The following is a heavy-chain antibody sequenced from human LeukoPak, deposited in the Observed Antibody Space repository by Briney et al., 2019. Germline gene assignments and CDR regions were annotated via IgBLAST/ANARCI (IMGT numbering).Heavy chain of an antibody. CDR1: GFTFSSYW. J-gene: IGHJ4*02. V-gene: IGHV4/OR15-8*01. Sequence: LRLSCAASGFTFSSYWMHWVRQPPGKGLEWIGEIHHSGRLNYSPSLKSRVTISVDKSKNHFSLNLNSITPADTAIYYCARGGDWKFDYWGQGALVTVSS. CDR2: IHHSGRL. D-gene: IGHD1-1*01. CDR3: ARGGDWKFDY.